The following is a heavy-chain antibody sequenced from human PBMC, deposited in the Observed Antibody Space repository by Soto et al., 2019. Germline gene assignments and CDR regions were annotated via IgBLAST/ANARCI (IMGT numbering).Heavy chain of an antibody. V-gene: IGHV3-33*01. J-gene: IGHJ6*02. D-gene: IGHD6-13*01. Sequence: QVQLVESGGNMVQPGRSLRLSCAASGFTFGNNAMHWVRLAAGKGLEWVAQIWFDGNNKYYTDSVKGRFTISRDNLKNTVYLQMDSLRADDTAVYYCARDGQQLAPYAMDVWGQGTTVIVSS. CDR2: IWFDGNNK. CDR1: GFTFGNNA. CDR3: ARDGQQLAPYAMDV.